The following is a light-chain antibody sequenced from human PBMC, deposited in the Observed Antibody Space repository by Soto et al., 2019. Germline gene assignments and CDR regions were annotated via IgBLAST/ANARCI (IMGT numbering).Light chain of an antibody. J-gene: IGKJ2*01. CDR1: QSITNY. V-gene: IGKV1-39*01. Sequence: DIQMTQSPSSLSASVGDRVTITCRTSQSITNYLNWYQQKPGKAPKLLIYAASTLQSGVPSRFSGSGSGTDFTITISSLQPGDFASYYCQQTYTSPLYTFGQGTKLEIK. CDR3: QQTYTSPLYT. CDR2: AAS.